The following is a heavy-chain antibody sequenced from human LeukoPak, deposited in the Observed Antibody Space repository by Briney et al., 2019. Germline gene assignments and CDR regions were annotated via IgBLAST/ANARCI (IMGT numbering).Heavy chain of an antibody. Sequence: GGSLRLSCAASGFTVSSNYMSWVRQAPGKGLEWVSVIYSGGSTYYADSVKGRFTISRDNSKNTLYLQMSSLRAEDTAVYYCASETMVRGVIRVWGQGTLVTVSS. V-gene: IGHV3-53*01. J-gene: IGHJ4*02. D-gene: IGHD3-10*01. CDR3: ASETMVRGVIRV. CDR1: GFTVSSNY. CDR2: IYSGGST.